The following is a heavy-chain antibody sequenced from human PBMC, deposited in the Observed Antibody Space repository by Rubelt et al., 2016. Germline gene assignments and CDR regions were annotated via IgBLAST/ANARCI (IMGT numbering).Heavy chain of an antibody. J-gene: IGHJ6*03. CDR1: GGSFSGYY. Sequence: QVQLQQWGAGLLKPSETLSLTCAVYGGSFSGYYWSWIRQPPGKGLEWIGEINHSGSTNYNPSLKSRVTISVDTSKNQFSLKLSSVTAADTAVYYCARKVVVAATYYYYYYMDVWGKGTTVTVSS. CDR2: INHSGST. V-gene: IGHV4-34*01. D-gene: IGHD2-15*01. CDR3: ARKVVVAATYYYYYYMDV.